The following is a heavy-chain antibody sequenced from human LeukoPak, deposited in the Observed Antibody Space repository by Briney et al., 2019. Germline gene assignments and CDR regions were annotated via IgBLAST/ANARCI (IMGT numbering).Heavy chain of an antibody. CDR1: GGTFSSYA. CDR2: IIPIFGTA. CDR3: ARDYRAGYCSGGSCYEYYFDY. J-gene: IGHJ4*02. Sequence: GASVKVSCKASGGTFSSYAISWVRQAPGQGLEWMGGIIPIFGTANYAQKFQGRVTITADESTSTAYMELSSLRSEDTAVCYCARDYRAGYCSGGSCYEYYFDYWGQGTLVTVSS. V-gene: IGHV1-69*13. D-gene: IGHD2-15*01.